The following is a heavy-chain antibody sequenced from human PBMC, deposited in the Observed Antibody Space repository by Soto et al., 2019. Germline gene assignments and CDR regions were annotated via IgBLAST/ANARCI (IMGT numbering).Heavy chain of an antibody. CDR1: GCTFSSYA. D-gene: IGHD3-10*01. J-gene: IGHJ4*02. Sequence: PGGSLRLSCAASGCTFSSYAMHWVRQAPGKGLEWVAVISYDGSNKYYADSVKGRFTISRDNSKNTLYLQMNSLRAEDTAVYYCAREIERLLGYWGQGTLVTVSS. CDR3: AREIERLLGY. V-gene: IGHV3-30-3*01. CDR2: ISYDGSNK.